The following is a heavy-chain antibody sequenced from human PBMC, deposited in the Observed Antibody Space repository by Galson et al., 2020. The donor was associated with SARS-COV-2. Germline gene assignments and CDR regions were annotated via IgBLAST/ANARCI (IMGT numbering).Heavy chain of an antibody. D-gene: IGHD2-15*01. V-gene: IGHV3-21*01. J-gene: IGHJ4*02. CDR2: ISSSSSYI. Sequence: GESLKISCAASGFTFSSYSMNWVRQAPGKGLEWVSSISSSSSYIYYADSVKGRFTISRDNAKNSLYLQMNSLRAEDTAVYYCARASKDIVVVVAATPLYWGQGTLVTVSS. CDR3: ARASKDIVVVVAATPLY. CDR1: GFTFSSYS.